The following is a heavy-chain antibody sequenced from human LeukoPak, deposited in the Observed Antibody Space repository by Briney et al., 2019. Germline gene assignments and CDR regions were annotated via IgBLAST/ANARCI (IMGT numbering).Heavy chain of an antibody. Sequence: SETLSLTCTVSGYSISSGYYWGWIRQPPGKGLEWIGSINHSGSTYYNPSLKSRVTISVDTSKNQFSLKLSSVTAADTAVYYCASYDRNVRVRYDFWSSDPSDYWGQGTLVTVSS. V-gene: IGHV4-38-2*02. J-gene: IGHJ4*02. CDR2: INHSGST. CDR3: ASYDRNVRVRYDFWSSDPSDY. CDR1: GYSISSGYY. D-gene: IGHD3-3*01.